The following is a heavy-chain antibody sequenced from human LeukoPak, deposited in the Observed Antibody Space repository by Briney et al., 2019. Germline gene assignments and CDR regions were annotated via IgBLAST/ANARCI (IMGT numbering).Heavy chain of an antibody. D-gene: IGHD2-21*01. CDR2: IKQDGSEK. CDR1: GFTFSSYN. Sequence: GGSLRLSCVASGFTFSSYNMNWVRQAPGKGLEWVANIKQDGSEKYYVDSVKGRFTISRDNAKNSLYLQMNSLRAEDTAVYYCARERASAALAGNWFDPWGQGTLVTVSS. V-gene: IGHV3-7*01. J-gene: IGHJ5*02. CDR3: ARERASAALAGNWFDP.